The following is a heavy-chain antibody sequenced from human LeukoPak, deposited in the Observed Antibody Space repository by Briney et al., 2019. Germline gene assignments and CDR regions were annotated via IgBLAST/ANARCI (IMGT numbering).Heavy chain of an antibody. V-gene: IGHV3-30-3*01. D-gene: IGHD4-23*01. CDR1: GFIFSSYA. CDR3: AKVSTTVVTRYYFDY. CDR2: ISYDGSNK. Sequence: GGSLRLSCAASGFIFSSYAMHWVRQAPGKGLEWVAIISYDGSNKYYADSVKGRFTISRDKSKNTLYLQMNSLRAEDTAVYYCAKVSTTVVTRYYFDYWGQGTLVTVSS. J-gene: IGHJ4*02.